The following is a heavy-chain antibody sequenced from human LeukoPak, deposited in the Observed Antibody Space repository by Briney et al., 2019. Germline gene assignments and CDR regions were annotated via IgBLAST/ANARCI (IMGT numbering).Heavy chain of an antibody. D-gene: IGHD6-13*01. CDR1: GFTFSTYG. CDR2: IADDGRDK. V-gene: IGHV3-30*18. Sequence: GRSLRLSCAASGFTFSTYGMHWVRQAPGKGLEWVAVIADDGRDKHHADSVKGRFTISRDNSKNTLLLQMNSLRAEDTGVYYCGKDGALSAASYYFDYWGQGTLVTVSS. CDR3: GKDGALSAASYYFDY. J-gene: IGHJ4*02.